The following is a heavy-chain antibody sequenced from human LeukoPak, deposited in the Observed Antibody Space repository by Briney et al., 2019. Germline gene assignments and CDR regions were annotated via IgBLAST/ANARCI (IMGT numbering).Heavy chain of an antibody. D-gene: IGHD2-15*01. J-gene: IGHJ5*02. V-gene: IGHV3-23*01. CDR2: ISNGKT. CDR1: GFTLSSHA. Sequence: GGSLRLSCASTGFTLSSHAMSWVRQPPGKGLEWVAAISNGKTYYADSVRGRFAMARDDSTNTVYLHMNSLRDEDTALYHCVREAGYCAPVCVKTNWFDPWGQGTLVTVSS. CDR3: VREAGYCAPVCVKTNWFDP.